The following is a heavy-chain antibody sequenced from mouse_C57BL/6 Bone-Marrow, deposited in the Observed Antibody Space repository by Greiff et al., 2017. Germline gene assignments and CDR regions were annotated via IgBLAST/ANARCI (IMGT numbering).Heavy chain of an antibody. CDR3: SRPYYSNYWYFDV. V-gene: IGHV1-55*01. CDR2: IYPGSGSN. D-gene: IGHD2-5*01. J-gene: IGHJ1*03. CDR1: GYTFTSYW. Sequence: VQLQQPGAELVKPGASVKMSCKASGYTFTSYWITWVKQRPGQGLEWIGDIYPGSGSNNYNEKFKSKAQLTVDTYSSTAYMQLSSLTSEDSAVYYCSRPYYSNYWYFDVWGTGTTVTVSS.